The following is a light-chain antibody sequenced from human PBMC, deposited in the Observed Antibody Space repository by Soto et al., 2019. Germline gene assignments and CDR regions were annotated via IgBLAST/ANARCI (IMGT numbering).Light chain of an antibody. CDR1: RRVRST. Sequence: EIVMTQSPATLSVSPGERATFSCRAGRRVRSTLPWYQQKPGQAPRPLIYGASTRATGIPARFSGSGSGTEFTLTISSLQSEDFAIYFCQQYNNWPPDRTFGQGTKVEIK. CDR3: QQYNNWPPDRT. V-gene: IGKV3-15*01. CDR2: GAS. J-gene: IGKJ1*01.